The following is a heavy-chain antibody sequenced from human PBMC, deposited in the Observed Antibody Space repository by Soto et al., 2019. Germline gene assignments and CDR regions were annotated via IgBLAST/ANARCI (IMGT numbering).Heavy chain of an antibody. D-gene: IGHD2-2*01. CDR2: IYWDVDK. V-gene: IGHV2-5*02. J-gene: IGHJ4*02. CDR3: AHSLLYCSSTSCYPEYDY. CDR1: GFSLSTSGVG. Sequence: KESGPTLVKPTQTLTLTCTFSGFSLSTSGVGVGWISHPPEKALEGLPLIYWDVDKRYSPSLKSRLTITKDTSKNQVVLTMTIMDPVDTATYYCAHSLLYCSSTSCYPEYDYWGQVTLVTVSS.